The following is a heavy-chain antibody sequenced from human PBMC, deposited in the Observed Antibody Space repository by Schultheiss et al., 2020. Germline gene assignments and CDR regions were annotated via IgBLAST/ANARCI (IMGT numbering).Heavy chain of an antibody. CDR3: ARDLFSGDFWSGYYFGPSTYYYYGMDV. V-gene: IGHV3-11*01. J-gene: IGHJ6*02. D-gene: IGHD3-3*01. CDR2: ISSSGSTI. Sequence: GGSLRLSCAASGFTLDDYDMHWVRQVPEKGLEWVSYISSSGSTIYYADSVKGRFTISRDNAKNSLYLQMNSLRAEDTAVYYCARDLFSGDFWSGYYFGPSTYYYYGMDVWGPGNTGTVSS. CDR1: GFTLDDYD.